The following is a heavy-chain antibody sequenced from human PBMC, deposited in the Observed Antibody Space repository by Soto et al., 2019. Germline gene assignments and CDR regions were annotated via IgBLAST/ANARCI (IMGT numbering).Heavy chain of an antibody. CDR3: AREVVPAAHTYYYYYYMDV. V-gene: IGHV4-34*01. Sequence: PSETLSITCAVYGGSFSGYYWSWIRQPPGKGLEWIGEINHSGSTNYNPSLKSRVTISVDTSKNQFSLKLSSVTAADTAVYYCAREVVPAAHTYYYYYYMDVWGKGTTVTVSS. CDR1: GGSFSGYY. J-gene: IGHJ6*03. D-gene: IGHD2-2*01. CDR2: INHSGST.